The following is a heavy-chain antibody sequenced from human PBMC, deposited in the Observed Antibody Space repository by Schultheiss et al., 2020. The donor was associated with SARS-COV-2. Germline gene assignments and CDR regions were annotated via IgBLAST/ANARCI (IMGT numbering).Heavy chain of an antibody. J-gene: IGHJ6*02. CDR2: INPNSGGT. V-gene: IGHV1-2*02. D-gene: IGHD1-26*01. CDR1: GYTFTGYY. CDR3: AAGGGSYTLYYYYYGMDV. Sequence: ASVKVSCKASGYTFTGYYMHWVRQAPGQGLEWMGWINPNSGGTNYAQKLQGRVTMTTDTSTSTAYMELRSLRSDNTAVYYCAAGGGSYTLYYYYYGMDVWGQGTTVTVSS.